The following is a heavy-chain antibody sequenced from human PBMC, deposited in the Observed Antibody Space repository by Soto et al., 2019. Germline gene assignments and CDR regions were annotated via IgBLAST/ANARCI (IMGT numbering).Heavy chain of an antibody. V-gene: IGHV4-39*02. D-gene: IGHD2-2*01. J-gene: IGHJ5*02. CDR3: VREGYCGTNSCNWFDP. CDR2: IYYSGST. CDR1: GGSITGSSYY. Sequence: SETLSLTCTVSGGSITGSSYYCSWIRQPPGKGLEWIGSIYYSGSTFYNPSLKCLVSMTLDSSKIVVSLKLSSVTAADTAVYYCVREGYCGTNSCNWFDPWGQGTLVTVSS.